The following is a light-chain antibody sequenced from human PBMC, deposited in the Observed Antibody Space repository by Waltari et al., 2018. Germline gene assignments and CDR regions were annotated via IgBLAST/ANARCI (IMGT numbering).Light chain of an antibody. Sequence: DIQLTQSPSFLSASVGDRVTITCRASQGVGMFLAWYQQKPGKAPKFLIYAASTLQSGVPSRFSGSGSGTDFTLTISSLQPDDFATYYCQQLKGLPSFGPGTTVNIK. CDR2: AAS. J-gene: IGKJ3*01. V-gene: IGKV1-9*01. CDR3: QQLKGLPS. CDR1: QGVGMF.